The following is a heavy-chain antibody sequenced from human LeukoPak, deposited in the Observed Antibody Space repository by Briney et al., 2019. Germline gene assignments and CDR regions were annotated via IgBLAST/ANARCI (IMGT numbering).Heavy chain of an antibody. D-gene: IGHD2-15*01. CDR3: ARDSRAYGSGATIDY. CDR1: GFTFSNYG. J-gene: IGHJ4*02. V-gene: IGHV3-33*01. CDR2: IWYDGSNK. Sequence: GRSLRLSCAASGFTFSNYGMHWVRQAPGKGLEWMTTIWYDGSNKYYADSVKGRFAISRDNSKNTLYVQMSSLRVEDTAVYYCARDSRAYGSGATIDYWGQGTLVTVSS.